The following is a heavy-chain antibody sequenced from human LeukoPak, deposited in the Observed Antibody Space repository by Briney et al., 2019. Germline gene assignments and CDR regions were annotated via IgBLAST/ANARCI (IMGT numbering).Heavy chain of an antibody. CDR3: ASLYYDSSGQNFDY. CDR1: GYTFTSYG. CDR2: INPNSGGT. V-gene: IGHV1-2*02. J-gene: IGHJ4*02. D-gene: IGHD3-22*01. Sequence: GASVKVSCKASGYTFTSYGISWVRQAPGQGLEWMGWINPNSGGTNYAQKFQGRVTMTRDTSISTAYMELSRLRSDDTAVYYCASLYYDSSGQNFDYWGQGTLVTVSS.